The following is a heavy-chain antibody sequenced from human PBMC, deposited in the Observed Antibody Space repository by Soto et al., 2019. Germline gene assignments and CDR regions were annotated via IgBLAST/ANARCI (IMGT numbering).Heavy chain of an antibody. D-gene: IGHD3-22*01. CDR1: GGSGGSFSGYY. J-gene: IGHJ6*02. Sequence: QVQLQQWGAGLLKPSETLSLTCAVYGGSGGSFSGYYWSWIRQPPGKGLEWIGEINHSGSTNYNPSPKSRVTISVDTSKNQFSLKLSSVTAADTAVDYCARHNYDSSGYYHYYYGMDVWGQGTTVTVSS. CDR3: ARHNYDSSGYYHYYYGMDV. V-gene: IGHV4-34*01. CDR2: INHSGST.